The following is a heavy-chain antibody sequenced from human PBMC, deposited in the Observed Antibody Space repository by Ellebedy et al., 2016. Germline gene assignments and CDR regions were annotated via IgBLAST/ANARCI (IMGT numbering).Heavy chain of an antibody. J-gene: IGHJ4*02. CDR1: GYSISSGYY. Sequence: SETLSLTCTVSGYSISSGYYWGWIRQPPGKGLEWIGSIYHSGSTYYNPSLKSRVTISVDTSKNQFSLKLSSVTAADTAVYYCARVGKYDSRGFYSPPDYWGQGTLVTVSS. CDR3: ARVGKYDSRGFYSPPDY. D-gene: IGHD3-22*01. V-gene: IGHV4-38-2*02. CDR2: IYHSGST.